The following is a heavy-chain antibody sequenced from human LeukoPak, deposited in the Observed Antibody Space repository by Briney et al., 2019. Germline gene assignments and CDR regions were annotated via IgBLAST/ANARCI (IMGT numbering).Heavy chain of an antibody. D-gene: IGHD2-2*01. CDR2: KWYDGSNK. CDR1: GFTFSSYG. CDR3: ARDLDCSSTSCPLGFQH. Sequence: PGGSLRLSCAASGFTFSSYGMHWVRQAPGKGLEWVAGKWYDGSNKYYADSVKGRFTISRDNSKNTLYLQMDSLRAEDTAVYYCARDLDCSSTSCPLGFQHWGQGTLVTVSS. V-gene: IGHV3-33*01. J-gene: IGHJ1*01.